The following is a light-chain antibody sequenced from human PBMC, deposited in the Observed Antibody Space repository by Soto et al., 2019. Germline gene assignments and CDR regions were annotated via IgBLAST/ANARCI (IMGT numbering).Light chain of an antibody. J-gene: IGKJ2*01. CDR1: QGIGTW. CDR3: QQANSFPYI. CDR2: AAS. Sequence: DIQMTQSPSSVSASVGDRVTITCRASQGIGTWLAWYQQKPGKAPNLLIDAASSLRSGVPSRFRGSGSGTDFTLTISSLQPEDFAAYYCQQANSFPYIFGQGTKLEIK. V-gene: IGKV1-12*01.